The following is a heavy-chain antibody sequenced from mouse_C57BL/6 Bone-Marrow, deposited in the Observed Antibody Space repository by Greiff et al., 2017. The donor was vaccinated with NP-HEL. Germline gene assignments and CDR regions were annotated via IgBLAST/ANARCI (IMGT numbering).Heavy chain of an antibody. J-gene: IGHJ4*01. CDR1: GYTFTSYW. Sequence: VQLQQPGTELVKPGASVKLSCKASGYTFTSYWMHWVKQRPGQGLEWIGNINPSNGGTNYNEKFKSKATLTVGKSSSTAYMQLSSLTSEDSAVYYCARAYYSNYDYYAMDYWGQGTSVTVSS. D-gene: IGHD2-5*01. CDR2: INPSNGGT. CDR3: ARAYYSNYDYYAMDY. V-gene: IGHV1-53*01.